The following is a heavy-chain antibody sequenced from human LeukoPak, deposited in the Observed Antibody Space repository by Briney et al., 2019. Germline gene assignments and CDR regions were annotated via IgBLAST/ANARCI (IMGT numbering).Heavy chain of an antibody. CDR3: ARVGAKGAFDI. V-gene: IGHV3-7*01. CDR1: GFTFSSYW. CDR2: IKQDGSEK. D-gene: IGHD1-26*01. J-gene: IGHJ3*02. Sequence: GGSLRLSCAASGFTFSSYWMSWVRQAPGKGLEWVANIKQDGSEKYYVDSVKGRFTISRDNAKNSLYLQMNSLRAEDTAVCYCARVGAKGAFDIWGQGTMVTVSS.